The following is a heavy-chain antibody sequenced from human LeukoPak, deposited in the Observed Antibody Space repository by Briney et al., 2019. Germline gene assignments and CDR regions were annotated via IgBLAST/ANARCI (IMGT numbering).Heavy chain of an antibody. V-gene: IGHV4-31*03. CDR3: ARDKVTVTSNWFDP. J-gene: IGHJ5*02. CDR2: IYYTGSA. D-gene: IGHD4-17*01. CDR1: GGSITSAGHY. Sequence: SQTLSLTCSVSGGSITSAGHYWSWIRQFPGKGLEWIGYIYYTGSAYYNPSLKSRVSISIDTSKKQFTLNLNSVTAADTAVYFCARDKVTVTSNWFDPWGQGTQVTVSS.